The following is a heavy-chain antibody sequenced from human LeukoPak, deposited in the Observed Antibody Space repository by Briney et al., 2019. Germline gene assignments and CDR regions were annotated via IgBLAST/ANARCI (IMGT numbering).Heavy chain of an antibody. CDR1: GYTFTSYA. V-gene: IGHV7-4-1*02. D-gene: IGHD2-2*01. CDR3: AREEGTSYYYYYYGMDV. J-gene: IGHJ6*02. Sequence: ASVKVSCKASGYTFTSYAMNWVRQAPGQGLEWMGWINTNTGNPTYAQGFTGRFVFSLDTSVSTAYLQISSLKAEDTALYYCAREEGTSYYYYYYGMDVWGQGTTVTVSS. CDR2: INTNTGNP.